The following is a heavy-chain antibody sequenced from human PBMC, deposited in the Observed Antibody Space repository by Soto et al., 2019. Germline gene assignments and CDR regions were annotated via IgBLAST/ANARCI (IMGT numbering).Heavy chain of an antibody. CDR1: GFTFSSYG. CDR2: IWYDGSNK. Sequence: GGSLRLSCAASGFTFSSYGMHWVRQAPGKGLEWVAVIWYDGSNKYYADSVKGRFTISRDNSKNTLYLQMNSLRAEDTAVYYCARELNYYDSSGPNYYYYGMDVWGQGTTVTVSS. CDR3: ARELNYYDSSGPNYYYYGMDV. V-gene: IGHV3-33*01. J-gene: IGHJ6*02. D-gene: IGHD3-22*01.